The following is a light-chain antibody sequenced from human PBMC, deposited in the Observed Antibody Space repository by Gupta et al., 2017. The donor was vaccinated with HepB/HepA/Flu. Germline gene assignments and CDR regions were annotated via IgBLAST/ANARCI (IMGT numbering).Light chain of an antibody. J-gene: IGKJ1*01. Sequence: DTQINQSPSTPSAFLGDRVTISCRASQSISSWLAWYQQKPGKAPKILIYKASSLESGVPSRFSGSGSGTEFTLTISSLQPDDFATYYCQQYNSYPWTFGQGTKVEIK. CDR1: QSISSW. CDR3: QQYNSYPWT. V-gene: IGKV1-5*03. CDR2: KAS.